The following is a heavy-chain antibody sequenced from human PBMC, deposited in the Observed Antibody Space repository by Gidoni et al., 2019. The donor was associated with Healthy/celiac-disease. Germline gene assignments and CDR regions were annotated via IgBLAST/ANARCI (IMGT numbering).Heavy chain of an antibody. Sequence: QVQPQALGPGLVRPSQTLSLTCTVSGGSISSGREYWSWSRQPAGTGLEWIGRIYTSGSTNYNPSLKSRVTISVDTSKHQFSLKLSSVTAADTAVYYCARTDYYDSSGYYFNWFDPWGQGTLVTVSS. CDR2: IYTSGST. V-gene: IGHV4-61*02. CDR1: GGSISSGREY. CDR3: ARTDYYDSSGYYFNWFDP. D-gene: IGHD3-22*01. J-gene: IGHJ5*02.